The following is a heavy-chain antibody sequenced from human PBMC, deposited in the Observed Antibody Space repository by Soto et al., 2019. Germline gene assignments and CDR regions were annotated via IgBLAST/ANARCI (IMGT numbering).Heavy chain of an antibody. D-gene: IGHD3-10*01. CDR2: IDGGGGST. CDR3: AXAYYYGSGSYYKRPFDS. CDR1: GFSLSSSA. Sequence: PGGSLRLSCAASGFSLSSSAMGWVRQAPGKGLQWVSVIDGGGGSTYYADSVKGRFTISSDNSKNTLYLQMNSLRAEDTAVYYCAXAYYYGSGSYYKRPFDSWGQGTLVTVSS. J-gene: IGHJ4*02. V-gene: IGHV3-23*01.